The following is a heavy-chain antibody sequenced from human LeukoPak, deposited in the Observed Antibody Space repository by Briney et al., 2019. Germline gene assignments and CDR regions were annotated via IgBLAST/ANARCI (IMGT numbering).Heavy chain of an antibody. J-gene: IGHJ3*02. CDR1: GFTFSSYG. V-gene: IGHV3-33*01. CDR3: ARVNRGIERAFDI. Sequence: PGRSLRLSCAASGFTFSSYGMHWVRQAPGKGLEWVAVIWYDGSNKYYADSVKGRFTISRDNSKNTLYLQMNSLRAEDTAVYYCARVNRGIERAFDIWGQGTMVTVSS. CDR2: IWYDGSNK. D-gene: IGHD1-14*01.